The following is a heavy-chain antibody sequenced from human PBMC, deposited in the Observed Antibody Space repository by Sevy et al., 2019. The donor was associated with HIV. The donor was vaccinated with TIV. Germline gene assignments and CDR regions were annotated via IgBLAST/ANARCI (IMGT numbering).Heavy chain of an antibody. J-gene: IGHJ6*02. V-gene: IGHV3-11*06. CDR3: WGYCSGGSCYPTGMDV. CDR2: ISSSSSYT. CDR1: GFTFSDYY. D-gene: IGHD2-15*01. Sequence: GGSLRLSCAASGFTFSDYYMSWIRQAPGKGLEWVSYISSSSSYTNYAYSVKGRFTISRDNAKNSLYLQMNSLRAEDTAVYYCWGYCSGGSCYPTGMDVWGQGTTVTVSS.